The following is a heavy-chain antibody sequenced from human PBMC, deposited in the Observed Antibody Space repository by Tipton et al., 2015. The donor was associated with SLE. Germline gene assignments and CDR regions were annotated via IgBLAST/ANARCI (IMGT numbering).Heavy chain of an antibody. V-gene: IGHV4-61*05. D-gene: IGHD3-16*01. CDR2: IYYSGST. CDR1: GGSISSRSYY. CDR3: ARHMITGGEFDY. J-gene: IGHJ4*02. Sequence: TLSLTCTVSGGSISSRSYYWAWIRQSPGKGLEWIGYIYYSGSTNYNPSLKTRVTISVDTSKNQFSLKLSSVTAADTAVYYCARHMITGGEFDYWGQGTLVTVSS.